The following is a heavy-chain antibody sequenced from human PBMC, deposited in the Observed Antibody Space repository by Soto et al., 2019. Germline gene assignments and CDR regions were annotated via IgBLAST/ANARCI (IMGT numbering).Heavy chain of an antibody. CDR1: GFTFSSYA. D-gene: IGHD3-3*01. V-gene: IGHV3-23*01. CDR2: ISGSGGST. J-gene: IGHJ5*02. CDR3: AKDSRITIFGVVSWFDP. Sequence: GGSLRLSCAASGFTFSSYAMSWVRQAPGKGLEWVSAISGSGGSTYYADSVKGRFTISRDNSKNTLYLQMNSLRAEDTAVYYCAKDSRITIFGVVSWFDPWGQGTLVTVSS.